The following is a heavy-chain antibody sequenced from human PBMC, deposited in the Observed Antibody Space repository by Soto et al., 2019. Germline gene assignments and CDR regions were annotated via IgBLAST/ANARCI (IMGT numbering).Heavy chain of an antibody. CDR2: IYYSGST. CDR1: GGSISSYC. J-gene: IGHJ6*02. V-gene: IGHV4-59*01. Sequence: SETLSLTCTVPGGSISSYCWSWIGQPPGKGLEWIGYIYYSGSTNYNPSLKSRVTISVDTSKNQFSLKLSSVTAADTAVYYCARDSSGFRTPYGVDVWGQGTTVTVSS. D-gene: IGHD6-19*01. CDR3: ARDSSGFRTPYGVDV.